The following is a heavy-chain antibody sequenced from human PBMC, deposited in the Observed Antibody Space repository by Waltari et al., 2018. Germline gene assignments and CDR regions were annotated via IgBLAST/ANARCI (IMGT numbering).Heavy chain of an antibody. V-gene: IGHV4-39*06. CDR1: GGSISSSSYY. J-gene: IGHJ5*02. Sequence: RLQLQESGPGLVKPSETLSLTCTVSGGSISSSSYYWGWIRQPPGKGLEWIGSIYYSGRTYYNPSLKSRVTISVDTSKNQFSLKLSSVTAADTAVYYCARDRFDSSSWGNWFDPWGQGTLVTVSS. CDR2: IYYSGRT. D-gene: IGHD6-13*01. CDR3: ARDRFDSSSWGNWFDP.